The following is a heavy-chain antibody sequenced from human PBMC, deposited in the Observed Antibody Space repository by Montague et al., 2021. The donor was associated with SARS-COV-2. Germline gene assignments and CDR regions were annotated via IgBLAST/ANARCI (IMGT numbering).Heavy chain of an antibody. CDR1: GGSFSTYS. Sequence: SETLSLTCAVHGGSFSTYSWDWIRQPPGKGLEWIGEIHHGGSTNYNPSLKSRVTISADTSKNQFSLKLTSVAAADTAVYYCARLGDGVVPSPILGVGPSYSYYHMDFWGKGTTVTVSS. D-gene: IGHD3-10*01. CDR3: ARLGDGVVPSPILGVGPSYSYYHMDF. V-gene: IGHV4-34*01. CDR2: IHHGGST. J-gene: IGHJ6*03.